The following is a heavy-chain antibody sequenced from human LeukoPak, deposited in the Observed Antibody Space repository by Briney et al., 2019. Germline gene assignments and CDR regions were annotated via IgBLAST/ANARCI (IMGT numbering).Heavy chain of an antibody. CDR3: AKDLYSSSSPDY. Sequence: QPGGSLRLSCAASGFTFSSYGMHWVRQAPGKGLEWVAVISYDGSNKYYADSVKGRFTISRDNSKNTLYLQMNSLRAEDTAVYYCAKDLYSSSSPDYWGQGTLVTVSS. CDR1: GFTFSSYG. V-gene: IGHV3-30*18. D-gene: IGHD6-6*01. J-gene: IGHJ4*02. CDR2: ISYDGSNK.